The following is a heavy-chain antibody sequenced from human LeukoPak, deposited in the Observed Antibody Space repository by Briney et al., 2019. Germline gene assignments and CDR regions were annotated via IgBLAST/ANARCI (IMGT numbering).Heavy chain of an antibody. J-gene: IGHJ4*02. CDR3: ARVYCGSSSCYYFDY. Sequence: SGTLSLTCAVSGGSITSTNWWTWIRQPPGKGLEWIGEIYHSGSANYNPSLQSLVTMSVDKSKNLFSLKLSSVTAADTAMYYCARVYCGSSSCYYFDYWGQGILVTVSS. V-gene: IGHV4-4*02. D-gene: IGHD2-2*01. CDR2: IYHSGSA. CDR1: GGSITSTNW.